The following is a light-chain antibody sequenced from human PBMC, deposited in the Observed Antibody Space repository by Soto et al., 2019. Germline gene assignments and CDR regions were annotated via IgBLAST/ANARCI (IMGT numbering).Light chain of an antibody. Sequence: DIQMTQSPSTLSASVGDRVTITCRASQSIGTWLAWYQQKPGKAPKLLIYKASSVAGGVPSRFSGSGSGTEFNITVSSLQPDDFATYYCQQYNTYPPTFGGGTTVEIK. CDR3: QQYNTYPPT. J-gene: IGKJ4*01. V-gene: IGKV1-5*03. CDR1: QSIGTW. CDR2: KAS.